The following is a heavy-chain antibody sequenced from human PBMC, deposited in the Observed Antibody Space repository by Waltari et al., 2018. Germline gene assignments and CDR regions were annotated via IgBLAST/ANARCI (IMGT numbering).Heavy chain of an antibody. CDR2: IRSKSYSYLT. V-gene: IGHV3-73*01. J-gene: IGHJ4*02. CDR3: ATTGQWLDEFDY. CDR1: GFSFSDSS. Sequence: EVQLVESGGGFVQPGGSLKLSCEASGFSFSDSSMHWVRQTSGEGLEWLCRIRSKSYSYLTTHAASVRGRVTISRDDSKNTAYLQMNSLKTDDTAVYYCATTGQWLDEFDYWGQGTLVTVSS. D-gene: IGHD6-19*01.